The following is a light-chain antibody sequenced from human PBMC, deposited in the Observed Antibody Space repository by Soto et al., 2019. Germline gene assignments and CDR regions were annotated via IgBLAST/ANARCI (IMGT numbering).Light chain of an antibody. CDR2: EDN. CDR3: QSYDSSIWM. J-gene: IGLJ3*02. V-gene: IGLV6-57*04. Sequence: NFMLTQPHSVSESPGKTVTISCTRSSGGVAGNYMQWYQQRPGSAPTIVIYEDNQRPSGVPDRFSGSIDSSSNSASLTISGLRPEDEADYYCQSYDSSIWMFGGGTKLTVL. CDR1: SGGVAGNY.